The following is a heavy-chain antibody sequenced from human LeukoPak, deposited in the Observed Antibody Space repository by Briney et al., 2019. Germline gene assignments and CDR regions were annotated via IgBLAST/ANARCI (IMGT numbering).Heavy chain of an antibody. D-gene: IGHD3-10*01. CDR1: GFTFDDYD. CDR2: ISWNTGSI. J-gene: IGHJ2*01. Sequence: GRSLRLSCAASGFTFDDYDMHWVRQAPGKGLEWVSGISWNTGSIGYADSVKGRFTISRDNAKKLLYLQMNSLRAEDTAFYHCARDRVEDSGSGSADWYFDLWGRGTLVTVSS. V-gene: IGHV3-9*01. CDR3: ARDRVEDSGSGSADWYFDL.